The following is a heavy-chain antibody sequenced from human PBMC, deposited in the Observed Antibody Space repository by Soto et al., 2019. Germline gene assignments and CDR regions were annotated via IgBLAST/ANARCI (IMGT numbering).Heavy chain of an antibody. CDR2: VSGDGRDI. CDR3: ARGLNKAAGGAFDV. J-gene: IGHJ3*01. D-gene: IGHD3-16*01. CDR1: GFPFSWAG. V-gene: IGHV3-33*01. Sequence: QVQLVQSGGGAVLPGNSLRLSCAASGFPFSWAGMHWLRQTPGKGLEWVAVVSGDGRDIDYAESVRGRFSISRDNPKSTLYLQMNNLGVEYTAMYYCARGLNKAAGGAFDVWGQGTQVIVSS.